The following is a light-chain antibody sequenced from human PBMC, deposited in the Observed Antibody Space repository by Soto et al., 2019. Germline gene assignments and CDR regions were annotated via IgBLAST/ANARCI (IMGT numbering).Light chain of an antibody. CDR2: GAS. V-gene: IGKV3-20*01. CDR3: QQYDRLPQT. CDR1: QYVSSSY. Sequence: EIVLTQSPGTLSLSPGERATLSCRASQYVSSSYLAWYQQKPGQAPRLLIYGASSRATGIPDRFSGSGSGPDFTLAISRLEPEDFAVYYCQQYDRLPQTFGQGTKVEIK. J-gene: IGKJ1*01.